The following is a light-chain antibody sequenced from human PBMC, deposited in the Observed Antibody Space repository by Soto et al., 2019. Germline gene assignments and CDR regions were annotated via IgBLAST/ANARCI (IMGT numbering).Light chain of an antibody. CDR3: QHYNSYSEA. V-gene: IGKV1-5*01. CDR2: DAS. J-gene: IGKJ1*01. Sequence: IKMTKSPATLSASVGDRVTITCRASQDFSNFLAWYQQKPGRAPKLLMYDASTLQSGVPSRFSGSGSGTEFTLTISSLQPDDFATYYCQHYNSYSEAFGQGTKV. CDR1: QDFSNF.